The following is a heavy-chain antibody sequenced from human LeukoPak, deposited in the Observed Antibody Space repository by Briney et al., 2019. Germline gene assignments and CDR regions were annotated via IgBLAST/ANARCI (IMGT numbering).Heavy chain of an antibody. V-gene: IGHV1-69*05. J-gene: IGHJ4*02. CDR1: GDTFSSYA. Sequence: SVKVSCKASGDTFSSYAISWVRQAPGQGLEWMGRIIPIFGTANYAQKSQGRVTITTDESTSTAYMELSSLRSEDTAVYYCARGVATINYFDYWGQGTLVTVSS. CDR2: IIPIFGTA. D-gene: IGHD5-24*01. CDR3: ARGVATINYFDY.